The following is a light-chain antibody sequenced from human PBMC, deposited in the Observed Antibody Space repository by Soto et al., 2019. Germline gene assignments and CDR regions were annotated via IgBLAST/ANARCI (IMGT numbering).Light chain of an antibody. V-gene: IGKV1-39*01. Sequence: DIQLTQSPSSLSASVGDRVTITCRASQTISTYLTWFQQKPGNAPKVLIYDASTLQSGVPSRFSGSGSGAEFTLTITSLQPEDFATYYCQQSFSPLLSFGGGTKVEIK. CDR3: QQSFSPLLS. J-gene: IGKJ4*01. CDR1: QTISTY. CDR2: DAS.